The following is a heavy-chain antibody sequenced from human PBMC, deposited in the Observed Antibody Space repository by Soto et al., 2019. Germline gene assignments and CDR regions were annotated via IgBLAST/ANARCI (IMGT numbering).Heavy chain of an antibody. J-gene: IGHJ4*02. Sequence: GGSLRLSCAASGFTFSSYGMHWVRQAPGKGLEWVAVICDSGSNKYYADSVKGRFTISRDNSKNTLYLQMNSLRAEDTAVYYCAKDRSGDYGCIDYWGQGTLVTVSS. CDR3: AKDRSGDYGCIDY. D-gene: IGHD4-17*01. CDR2: ICDSGSNK. CDR1: GFTFSSYG. V-gene: IGHV3-33*06.